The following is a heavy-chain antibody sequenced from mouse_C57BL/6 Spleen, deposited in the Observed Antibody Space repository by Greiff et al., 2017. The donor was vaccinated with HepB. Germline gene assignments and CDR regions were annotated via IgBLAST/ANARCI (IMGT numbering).Heavy chain of an antibody. Sequence: GGGLVQPKGSLTLSCAASGFTFNTYAMHWVRQAPGKGLEWVARIRSKSSNYATYYADSVKDRFTISRDDSQSMLYLQMNNLKTEDTAMYYCVGYGSSYVGMDYWGQGTSVTVSS. CDR2: IRSKSSNYAT. CDR1: GFTFNTYA. V-gene: IGHV10-3*01. CDR3: VGYGSSYVGMDY. D-gene: IGHD1-1*01. J-gene: IGHJ4*01.